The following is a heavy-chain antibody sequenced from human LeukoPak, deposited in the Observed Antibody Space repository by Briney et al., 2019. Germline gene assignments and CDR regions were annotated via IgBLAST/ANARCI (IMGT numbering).Heavy chain of an antibody. Sequence: SQTLSLTCAISGDSVSSNSAAWNWIRQSPSRGLEWLGRTYYRSKWYNDYADSVKSRLTINPVTAKNQFSLQLNSVTPEGTAVYYCARGGGGGRAFDIWGQGTMVTVSS. D-gene: IGHD2-15*01. V-gene: IGHV6-1*01. CDR1: GDSVSSNSAA. CDR2: TYYRSKWYN. CDR3: ARGGGGGRAFDI. J-gene: IGHJ3*02.